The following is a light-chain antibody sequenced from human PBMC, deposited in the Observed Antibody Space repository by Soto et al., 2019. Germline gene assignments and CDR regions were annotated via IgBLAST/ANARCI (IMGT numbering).Light chain of an antibody. J-gene: IGKJ1*01. CDR2: GAS. CDR3: QQYGSSGT. CDR1: QSVSNNY. Sequence: EVGLTQSPGTLSLSPGERATLSCRASQSVSNNYLAWYQQKPGQAPMLLIYGASNRATGIPDRFSGSGSGTDFTLTISRLEPEDFAVYYCQQYGSSGTFGQGTKVDI. V-gene: IGKV3-20*01.